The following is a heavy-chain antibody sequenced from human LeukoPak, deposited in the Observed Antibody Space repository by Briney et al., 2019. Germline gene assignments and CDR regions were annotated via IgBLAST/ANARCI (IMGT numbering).Heavy chain of an antibody. CDR3: ARPARPAITVAAYDY. CDR2: NFPGDSDT. CDR1: GYTFTNFW. J-gene: IGHJ4*02. Sequence: NLGESLKISCKGSGYTFTNFWIGWVRQMPGEGLEWMGINFPGDSDTRYSPSFQGQVTISVDKSIGTAYLQWNRLKASDTAMYYCARPARPAITVAAYDYWGQGTLVTVSS. D-gene: IGHD6-19*01. V-gene: IGHV5-51*01.